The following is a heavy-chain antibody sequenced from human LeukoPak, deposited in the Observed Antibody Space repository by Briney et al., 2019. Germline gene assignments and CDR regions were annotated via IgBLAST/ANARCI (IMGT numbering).Heavy chain of an antibody. D-gene: IGHD4-17*01. Sequence: SQTLSLTCTVSSGSISSGDYYWSWIRQPPGKGLEWIGYIYYSGSTYYNPSLKSRVTISVDTSKNQFSLKLSSVTAADTAVYYCARGDYYGDYLRAGWFDPWGQGTLVTVSS. V-gene: IGHV4-30-4*01. CDR1: SGSISSGDYY. CDR3: ARGDYYGDYLRAGWFDP. CDR2: IYYSGST. J-gene: IGHJ5*02.